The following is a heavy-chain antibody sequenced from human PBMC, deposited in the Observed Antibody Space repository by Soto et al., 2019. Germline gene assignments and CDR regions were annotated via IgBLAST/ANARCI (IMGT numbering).Heavy chain of an antibody. CDR1: GYTFTSYG. CDR3: ARDAYSVAGTVFDY. D-gene: IGHD6-19*01. J-gene: IGHJ4*02. V-gene: IGHV1-18*01. CDR2: ISAYNGNT. Sequence: GESLKISCNASGYTFTSYGISWVRQAPGQGLEWMGWISAYNGNTNYAQKLQGRVTMTTDTSTSTAYMELRSLRSDDTAVYYCARDAYSVAGTVFDYWGQGTLVTVSS.